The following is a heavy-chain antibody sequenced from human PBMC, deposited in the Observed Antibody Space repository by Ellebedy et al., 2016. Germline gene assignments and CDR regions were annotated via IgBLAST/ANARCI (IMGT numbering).Heavy chain of an antibody. J-gene: IGHJ6*02. CDR2: IYYSGST. CDR1: GGSISSSSYY. CDR3: ARGYYYYDSSGYYYYYYGMDV. D-gene: IGHD3-22*01. Sequence: GSLRLSCTVSGGSISSSSYYWGWIRQPPGKGLEWIGSIYYSGSTYYNPSLKSRVTISVDTSKNQFSLKLSSVTAADTAVYYCARGYYYYDSSGYYYYYYGMDVWGQGTTVTVSS. V-gene: IGHV4-39*01.